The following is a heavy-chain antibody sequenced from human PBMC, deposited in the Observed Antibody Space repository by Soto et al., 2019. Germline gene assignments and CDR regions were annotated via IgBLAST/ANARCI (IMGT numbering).Heavy chain of an antibody. CDR3: PRDGGQGRGVIGHY. CDR2: IYYNGGT. J-gene: IGHJ4*02. D-gene: IGHD3-16*02. CDR1: GDSVNSENSY. V-gene: IGHV4-61*01. Sequence: PSETLSLTCTVSGDSVNSENSYWNWIRPAPGKGPEWIGYIYYNGGTNYNPSLKSRATILLDTSTNQFSLTLTSVTAADTAVYYCPRDGGQGRGVIGHYWGRGILVTVSS.